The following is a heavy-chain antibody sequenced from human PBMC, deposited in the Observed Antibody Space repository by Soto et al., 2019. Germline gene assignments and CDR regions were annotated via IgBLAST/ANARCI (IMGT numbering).Heavy chain of an antibody. J-gene: IGHJ6*02. CDR1: GGTFSSYA. V-gene: IGHV1-69*01. Sequence: QVQLVQSGAEVKKPGSSVKVSCKASGGTFSSYAISWVRQAPGQGLEWMGGIIPISGTANYAQKFQGRVTITADESTSTAYVELSSLRSEDTAVYYCARSQGSSTSLEIYYYYYYGMDVWVQGTTVTVSS. CDR2: IIPISGTA. CDR3: ARSQGSSTSLEIYYYYYYGMDV. D-gene: IGHD2-2*01.